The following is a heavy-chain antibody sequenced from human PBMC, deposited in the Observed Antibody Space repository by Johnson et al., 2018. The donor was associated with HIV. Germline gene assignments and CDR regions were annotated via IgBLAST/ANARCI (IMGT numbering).Heavy chain of an antibody. CDR2: IWYDGSNK. Sequence: QVQLVESGGGVVQPGRSLRLSCTASGFTFSSYGMHWVRQAPGKGLEWVAVIWYDGSNKYYGDSVKGRFTISRDNAKNTLYLQMNSLRADDTAVYYCAREGIWYCSGGSCYGAFDIWGQGTMVTVSS. V-gene: IGHV3-33*01. CDR1: GFTFSSYG. J-gene: IGHJ3*02. D-gene: IGHD2-15*01. CDR3: AREGIWYCSGGSCYGAFDI.